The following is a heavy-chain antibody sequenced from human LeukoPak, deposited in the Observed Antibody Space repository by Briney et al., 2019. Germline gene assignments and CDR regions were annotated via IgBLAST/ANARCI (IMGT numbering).Heavy chain of an antibody. J-gene: IGHJ4*02. V-gene: IGHV4-39*07. CDR2: IAYNGRT. D-gene: IGHD1-20*01. CDR1: GGSINSGVYF. Sequence: SETLSLTCTVSGGSINSGVYFWGWIRRPPGKGLEWIGTIAYNGRTYSNSSLKSRVTISIDIPNIHFSLQLTSVTAADAAMYYCAMSYNWNGIDDWGQGTLVTVPS. CDR3: AMSYNWNGIDD.